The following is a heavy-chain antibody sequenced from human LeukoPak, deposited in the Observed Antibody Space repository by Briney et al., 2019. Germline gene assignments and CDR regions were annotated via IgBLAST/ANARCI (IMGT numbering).Heavy chain of an antibody. D-gene: IGHD6-13*01. Sequence: EGSLRLSCAASGFTFSSYWMHWVRQAPGKGLVWVSRINSDGSSTSYADSVKGRFTISRDNAKNTLYLQMNSLRAEDTAVYYCARVHSSSWYNYAFDIWGQGTMVTVSS. CDR3: ARVHSSSWYNYAFDI. J-gene: IGHJ3*02. CDR1: GFTFSSYW. V-gene: IGHV3-74*01. CDR2: INSDGSST.